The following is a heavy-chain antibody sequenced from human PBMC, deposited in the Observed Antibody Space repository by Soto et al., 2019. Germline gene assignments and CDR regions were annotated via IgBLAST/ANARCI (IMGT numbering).Heavy chain of an antibody. Sequence: ASVKVSCKASGYTFTNYYMHWVRQAPGQGLEWMGIINPSGGSTSYAQKFQGRVTMTRDTSTSTVYMELSSLRSEDTAVYYCARAPLPYSSSWYDYYGMDVWGQGTTVTVSS. D-gene: IGHD6-13*01. J-gene: IGHJ6*02. CDR1: GYTFTNYY. V-gene: IGHV1-46*01. CDR2: INPSGGST. CDR3: ARAPLPYSSSWYDYYGMDV.